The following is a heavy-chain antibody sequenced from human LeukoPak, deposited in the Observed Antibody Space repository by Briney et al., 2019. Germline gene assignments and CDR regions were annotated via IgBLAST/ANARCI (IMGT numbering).Heavy chain of an antibody. D-gene: IGHD3-16*01. CDR2: IYYSGST. Sequence: SETLSLTCTVSGGSISSYYWSWIRQPPGKGLEWIGYIYYSGSTNYNPSLKSRVTISVDTSKNQFSLKLSSVTAADTAVYYCAREVSTDYVWGSFFSGATGFDYWGQGTLVTVSS. V-gene: IGHV4-59*12. J-gene: IGHJ4*02. CDR1: GGSISSYY. CDR3: AREVSTDYVWGSFFSGATGFDY.